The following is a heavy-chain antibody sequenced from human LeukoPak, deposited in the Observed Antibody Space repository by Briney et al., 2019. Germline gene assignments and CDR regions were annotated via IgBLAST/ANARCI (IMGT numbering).Heavy chain of an antibody. J-gene: IGHJ5*02. V-gene: IGHV5-51*01. D-gene: IGHD6-13*01. CDR1: GYSFTSYW. CDR3: ARQILYSSSWYYWFDP. CDR2: IYPGDSDN. Sequence: GGSLHISCQGSGYSFTSYWIGWVRQMPGKGLEGMGIIYPGDSDNRYSPPFQGQVTISADKSLSTAYLQWSSLKASDTAMYYCARQILYSSSWYYWFDPWGQGTLVTVSS.